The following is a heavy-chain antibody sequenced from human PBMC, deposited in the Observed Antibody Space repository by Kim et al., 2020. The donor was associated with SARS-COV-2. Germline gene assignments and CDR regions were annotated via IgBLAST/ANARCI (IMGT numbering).Heavy chain of an antibody. CDR1: GFTFSSYA. D-gene: IGHD3-10*01. CDR3: AKGNRRYYGSGSYYNPYYYGMDV. Sequence: GGSLRLSCAASGFTFSSYAMSWVRQAPGKGLEWVSAISGSGGSTYYADSVKGRFTISRDNSKNTLYLQMNSLRAEDTAVYYCAKGNRRYYGSGSYYNPYYYGMDVWGQGTTVTVSS. V-gene: IGHV3-23*01. CDR2: ISGSGGST. J-gene: IGHJ6*02.